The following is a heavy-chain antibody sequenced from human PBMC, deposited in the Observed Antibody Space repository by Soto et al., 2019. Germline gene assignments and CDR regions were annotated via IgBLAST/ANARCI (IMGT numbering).Heavy chain of an antibody. J-gene: IGHJ6*02. CDR2: INSDGSST. Sequence: EVQLVESGGGLVQPGGSLRLSCAASGFTFSSYWMHWVRQAPGKGLVWVSRINSDGSSTSYADSVKGRFTIARDNAKHTLYLQMNSLRAEDTAVYYCARVRVTMIVVNGMDVWGQGTTVSVSS. CDR1: GFTFSSYW. CDR3: ARVRVTMIVVNGMDV. V-gene: IGHV3-74*01. D-gene: IGHD3-22*01.